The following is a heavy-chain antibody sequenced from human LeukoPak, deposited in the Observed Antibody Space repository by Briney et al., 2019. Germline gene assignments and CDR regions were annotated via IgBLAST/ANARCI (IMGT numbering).Heavy chain of an antibody. Sequence: SETLSLTCTVSGGSVSSGSYYWSWIRQPPGKGLEWIGYIYYSGSTNYNPSLKSRVTISVDTSKNQFSLNLNSVTAADTAVYYCARGGAARLHFQNWGQGTLVTVSS. CDR1: GGSVSSGSYY. CDR3: ARGGAARLHFQN. D-gene: IGHD6-6*01. V-gene: IGHV4-61*01. J-gene: IGHJ1*01. CDR2: IYYSGST.